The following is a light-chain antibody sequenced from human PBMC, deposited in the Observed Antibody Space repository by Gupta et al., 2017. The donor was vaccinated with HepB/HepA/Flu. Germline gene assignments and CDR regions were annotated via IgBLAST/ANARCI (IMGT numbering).Light chain of an antibody. V-gene: IGLV2-14*03. Sequence: SALTQPAFVSGSTGQPIPISCTGTSSDVGGYNYVSWYQQPLGKAPKLMMYDVSNRPSGVSNRFSGSKSGNTASLTISGLQAEDEADYYCSSYTSSSTVVFGGWTKLTVL. CDR3: SSYTSSSTVV. CDR2: DVS. J-gene: IGLJ2*01. CDR1: SSDVGGYNY.